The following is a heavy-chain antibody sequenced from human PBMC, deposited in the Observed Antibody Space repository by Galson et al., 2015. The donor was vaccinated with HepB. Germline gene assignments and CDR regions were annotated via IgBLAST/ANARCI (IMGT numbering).Heavy chain of an antibody. V-gene: IGHV3-23*01. J-gene: IGHJ4*02. CDR2: VTADGGKT. CDR1: GFSFGSHA. D-gene: IGHD2-8*02. CDR3: ARRSRFCTSSACHNDF. Sequence: SLRLSCAASGFSFGSHAMNWVRQAPGKGLEWVSSVTADGGKTYYADSVKGRFIISRDNSKNTLYLQMNSLRAEDMAIYYCARRSRFCTSSACHNDFWGQGTLVTVSS.